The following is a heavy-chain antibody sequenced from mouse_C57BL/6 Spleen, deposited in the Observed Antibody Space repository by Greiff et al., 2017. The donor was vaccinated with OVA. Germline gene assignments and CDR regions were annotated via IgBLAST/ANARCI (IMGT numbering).Heavy chain of an antibody. Sequence: QVQLKQPGAELVKPGASVKLSCKASGYTFTSYWMHWVKQRPGRGLEWIGRIDPNSGGTKYNEKFKSKATLTVDKPSSTAYMQLSSLTSEDSAVYYCARGGSSGYEAWFAYWGQGTLVTVSA. CDR2: IDPNSGGT. CDR1: GYTFTSYW. CDR3: ARGGSSGYEAWFAY. D-gene: IGHD3-2*02. V-gene: IGHV1-72*01. J-gene: IGHJ3*01.